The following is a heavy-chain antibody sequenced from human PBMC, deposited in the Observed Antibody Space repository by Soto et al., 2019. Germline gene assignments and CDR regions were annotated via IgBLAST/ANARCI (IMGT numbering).Heavy chain of an antibody. CDR2: TYYRSKWYN. CDR1: GDSVSSNGAA. CDR3: ARAPLLFRFLGWVFQTQPSKFFHLYRKDV. J-gene: IGHJ6*02. Sequence: SQTLSLTCAISGDSVSSNGAAWNWIRQSPSRGLEWLGRTYYRSKWYNDYAVSVKSRITINPDTSKNQFSLQLNSVTPEDTAVYFCARAPLLFRFLGWVFQTQPSKFFHLYRKDVWGQGTSVTVS. V-gene: IGHV6-1*01. D-gene: IGHD3-3*01.